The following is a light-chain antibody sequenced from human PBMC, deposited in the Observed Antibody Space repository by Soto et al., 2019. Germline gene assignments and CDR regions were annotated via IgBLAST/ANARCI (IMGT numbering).Light chain of an antibody. J-gene: IGKJ2*01. Sequence: AIQLTQSPSSLSASVVDRVTITCRASKGISSALAWYQQKPGKAPKLLIYDASSLESGVPSRFSGSGSGTDFTLTISSLPPEYFATYYCHKFNSYPQAFGQGTKLEIK. CDR1: KGISSA. V-gene: IGKV1-13*02. CDR2: DAS. CDR3: HKFNSYPQA.